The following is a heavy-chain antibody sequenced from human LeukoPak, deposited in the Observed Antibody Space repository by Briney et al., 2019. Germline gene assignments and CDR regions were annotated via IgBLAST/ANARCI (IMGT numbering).Heavy chain of an antibody. CDR2: INPNSGGT. D-gene: IGHD3-9*01. V-gene: IGHV1-2*02. J-gene: IGHJ6*02. Sequence: ASVKVSCKASGYTFTGYYMHWVRQAPGQGLEWMGWINPNSGGTNYAQKFQGRVTMTRDTSISTAYMELSRLRSDDTAVYYCAGSYDILTGYYPSYYYYYGMDVWGQGTTVTVSS. CDR3: AGSYDILTGYYPSYYYYYGMDV. CDR1: GYTFTGYY.